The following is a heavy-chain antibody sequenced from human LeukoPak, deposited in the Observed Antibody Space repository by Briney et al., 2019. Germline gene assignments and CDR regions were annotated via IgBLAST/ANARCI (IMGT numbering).Heavy chain of an antibody. V-gene: IGHV3-66*01. Sequence: PGGSLRLSCAASGFTFSDYYMSWIRQAPGKGLEWVSVIYSGGSTYYADSVKGRFTISRDNSKNTLYLQMNSPRAEDTAVYYCARERQVGAGFDYWGQGTLVTVSS. CDR1: GFTFSDYY. J-gene: IGHJ4*02. D-gene: IGHD1-26*01. CDR2: IYSGGST. CDR3: ARERQVGAGFDY.